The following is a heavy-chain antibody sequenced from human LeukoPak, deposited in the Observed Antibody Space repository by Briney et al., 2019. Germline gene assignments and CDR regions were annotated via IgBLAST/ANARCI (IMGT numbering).Heavy chain of an antibody. CDR2: ISSSGSTI. J-gene: IGHJ6*04. CDR1: GFTFSSYE. CDR3: ARDPALLWFGELLHYYYGVDV. D-gene: IGHD3-10*01. Sequence: PGGSLRLSCAASGFTFSSYEMNWVRQAPGKGLEWVSYISSSGSTIYYADSVKGRFTISRDNAKNSLYLQMNSLRAEDTAVYYCARDPALLWFGELLHYYYGVDVWGKGTTVTVSS. V-gene: IGHV3-48*03.